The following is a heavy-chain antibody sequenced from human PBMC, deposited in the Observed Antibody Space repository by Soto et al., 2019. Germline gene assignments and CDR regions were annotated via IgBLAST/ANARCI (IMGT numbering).Heavy chain of an antibody. Sequence: QVQLVQSGAEVKKPGASVKVSCKASGYTFTSYGISWVRQAPGQGLEWMGWMNPNSGNTAYAQKFQGRVTMTRHTSISTAYMELSSLRSEDTAVYYCARERSSGAFDSGCQGTMVTVSS. D-gene: IGHD1-26*01. V-gene: IGHV1-8*02. CDR3: ARERSSGAFDS. J-gene: IGHJ3*02. CDR2: MNPNSGNT. CDR1: GYTFTSYG.